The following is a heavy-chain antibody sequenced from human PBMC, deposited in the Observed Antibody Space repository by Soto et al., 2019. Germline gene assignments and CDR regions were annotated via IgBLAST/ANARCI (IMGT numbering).Heavy chain of an antibody. CDR2: ISAYNGNT. J-gene: IGHJ4*02. CDR3: VVAAQPYYFDS. Sequence: QVQLVQSGAEVKKPGASVKVSCKASGYTFTSYGISWVRQAPGQGLEWMGWISAYNGNTNYAQKLQGRVTMTTDTSPRPASMELRSLRSDDTAVYYCVVAAQPYYFDSWGLGTLVTVSS. CDR1: GYTFTSYG. V-gene: IGHV1-18*01. D-gene: IGHD2-15*01.